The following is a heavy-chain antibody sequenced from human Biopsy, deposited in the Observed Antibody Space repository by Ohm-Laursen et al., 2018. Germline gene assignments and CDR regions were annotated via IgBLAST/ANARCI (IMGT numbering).Heavy chain of an antibody. D-gene: IGHD3-22*01. CDR2: IYYSGST. Sequence: GTLSLTCTLSGDSITRSYWSWIRQSPGKGLEWIGYIYYSGSTKYNPSLKSRVSVSVDTSKNQFSLRLSSVTAADTAVYFCARGGRYYYDSPDNWGQGTLVTVSS. CDR3: ARGGRYYYDSPDN. J-gene: IGHJ4*02. V-gene: IGHV4-59*01. CDR1: GDSITRSY.